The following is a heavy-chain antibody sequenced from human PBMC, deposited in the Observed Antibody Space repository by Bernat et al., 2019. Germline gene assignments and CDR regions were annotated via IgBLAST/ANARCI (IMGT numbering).Heavy chain of an antibody. CDR1: GFTFCSYA. CDR3: ARDQSLTPLEYYFDY. V-gene: IGHV3-30*01. J-gene: IGHJ4*02. D-gene: IGHD7-27*01. CDR2: ISYDGSNK. Sequence: QVQVVESGGGVVQPGRSLRLSCAASGFTFCSYAMHWVRQAPGKGLEWVAVISYDGSNKYYADSVRGRFTISRDNSKNTLYLQMNSLRAEDTAVYYCARDQSLTPLEYYFDYWGQGTLVTVSS.